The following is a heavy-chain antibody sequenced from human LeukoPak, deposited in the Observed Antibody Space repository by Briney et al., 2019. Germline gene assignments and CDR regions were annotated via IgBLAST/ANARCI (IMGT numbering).Heavy chain of an antibody. J-gene: IGHJ5*02. V-gene: IGHV3-23*01. Sequence: GGSLRLSCAASGFTFSSHAMSWVRQAPGKGLEWVSAISGSGGSTYYADSVKGRFTISRDNSKNTLYLQMNSLRAEDTAVYYCAKVRPFVDIVVVPAATDWFDPWGQGTLVTVSS. CDR1: GFTFSSHA. CDR2: ISGSGGST. D-gene: IGHD2-2*03. CDR3: AKVRPFVDIVVVPAATDWFDP.